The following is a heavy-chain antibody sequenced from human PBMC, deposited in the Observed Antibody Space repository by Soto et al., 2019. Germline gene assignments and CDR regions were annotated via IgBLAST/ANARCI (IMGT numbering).Heavy chain of an antibody. D-gene: IGHD1-26*01. V-gene: IGHV1-2*02. CDR2: INPNSGGT. J-gene: IGHJ5*02. Sequence: ASVNVSCKASGYTFTGYYMHWVRQAPGQGLEWMGWINPNSGGTNYAQKFQGRVTMNRETSISTAYMELSRLRSDDTAVYYCARGDEWELFYWSEPWGQGTLVNVSS. CDR1: GYTFTGYY. CDR3: ARGDEWELFYWSEP.